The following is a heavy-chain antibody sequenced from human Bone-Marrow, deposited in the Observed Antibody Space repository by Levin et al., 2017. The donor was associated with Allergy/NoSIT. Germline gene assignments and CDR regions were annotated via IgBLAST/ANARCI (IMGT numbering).Heavy chain of an antibody. V-gene: IGHV3-30*04. CDR1: GVTFNNDT. CDR3: ARAGRYDY. D-gene: IGHD3-9*01. Sequence: GGSLRLSCAASGVTFNNDTLHWVRQAPGKGLEWVALISSDGRSEYYADSVKGRFTISRDKSKNTLHLQMNSLRAEDTAVYYCARAGRYDYWGQGTLVTVSS. CDR2: ISSDGRSE. J-gene: IGHJ4*02.